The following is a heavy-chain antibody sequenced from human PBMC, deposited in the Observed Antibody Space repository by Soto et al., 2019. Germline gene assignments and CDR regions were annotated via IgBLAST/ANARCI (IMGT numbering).Heavy chain of an antibody. D-gene: IGHD3-3*01. CDR1: GYTFTSYG. CDR3: ARGDYDFWSGYPKAADY. CDR2: ISAYNGNT. V-gene: IGHV1-18*01. J-gene: IGHJ4*02. Sequence: ASVKVSCKASGYTFTSYGISWVRQAPGQGLEWMGWISAYNGNTNYAQKLQGRVTMTTDTSTSTAYMELRSLRSDDTAVYYCARGDYDFWSGYPKAADYWGQGTLVTVSS.